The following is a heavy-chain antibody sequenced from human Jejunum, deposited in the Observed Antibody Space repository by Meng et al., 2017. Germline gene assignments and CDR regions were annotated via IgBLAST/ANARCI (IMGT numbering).Heavy chain of an antibody. V-gene: IGHV6-1*01. Sequence: QIQLQQSGPGLVKPSQTLSLTCAISGDSVSSNSAGWNWIRQPPSRGLEWLGRTYYRSKWYIDYAVPVKSRITINPDTSKNQFSLHLNSVTPEDTAVYYCAGGGLVRSTRGYFDYWGQGTLVTVSS. CDR1: GDSVSSNSAG. J-gene: IGHJ4*02. CDR3: AGGGLVRSTRGYFDY. CDR2: TYYRSKWYI. D-gene: IGHD1-26*01.